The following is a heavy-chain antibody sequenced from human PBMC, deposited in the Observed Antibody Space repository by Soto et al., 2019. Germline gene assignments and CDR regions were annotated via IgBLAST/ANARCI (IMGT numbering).Heavy chain of an antibody. V-gene: IGHV4-59*08. Sequence: PSETLSLTCTVSGGSISSYYWSWIRQPPGKGLEWIGYIYYSGSTNDTPALKSRVTISVDTSKNQFSLKLSSVTAADTAVYYCARGEDIVATIWFDPWGQGTLVTVSS. CDR2: IYYSGST. CDR1: GGSISSYY. CDR3: ARGEDIVATIWFDP. J-gene: IGHJ5*02. D-gene: IGHD5-12*01.